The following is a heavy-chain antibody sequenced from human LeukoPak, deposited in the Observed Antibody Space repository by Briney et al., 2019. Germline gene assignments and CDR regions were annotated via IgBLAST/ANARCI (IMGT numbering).Heavy chain of an antibody. CDR3: AKGKQYLEWLPDS. CDR1: GFSXXNYA. D-gene: IGHD3-3*01. Sequence: GGSLRLSCSASGFSXXNYAMSWIRQAPGXXXXXXSXVXPXYXRXXXXXXXXXXFTISXDNSNNMLSLYMSSLRADDTAVYYCAKGKQYLEWLPDSWGQGTLVTVSS. V-gene: IGHV3-23*01. CDR2: VXPXYXRX. J-gene: IGHJ4*02.